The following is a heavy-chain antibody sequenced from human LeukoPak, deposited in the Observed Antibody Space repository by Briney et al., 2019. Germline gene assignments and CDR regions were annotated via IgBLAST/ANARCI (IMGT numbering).Heavy chain of an antibody. J-gene: IGHJ6*02. CDR2: ISAYNGNT. V-gene: IGHV1-18*01. CDR1: GYTFTSYG. D-gene: IGHD6-19*01. Sequence: ASVKVSCKASGYTFTSYGISWVRQAPGQGLEWMGWISAYNGNTNYAQKLQGRVTMTTDTSTSTAYMELRSLRSDDTAVYYCARRRSGWSYYYYGMDVWGQGTTVTVSS. CDR3: ARRRSGWSYYYYGMDV.